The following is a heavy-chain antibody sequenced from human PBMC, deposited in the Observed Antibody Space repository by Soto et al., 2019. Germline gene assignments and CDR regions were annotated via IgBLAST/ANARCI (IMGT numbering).Heavy chain of an antibody. V-gene: IGHV1-18*01. CDR1: GNTFTNFG. D-gene: IGHD2-2*01. CDR3: ARVIPGAEAWFYP. Sequence: QGQLVQSGAEVKKPGASVKVSCTASGNTFTNFGVTWVRQAPGQGLEWMGWISAYTDDPNYAQKFQGRVTMTIDTSTSTAYLDLRIQTSDDTAVYYCARVIPGAEAWFYPWGQGTLVTVSS. CDR2: ISAYTDDP. J-gene: IGHJ5*02.